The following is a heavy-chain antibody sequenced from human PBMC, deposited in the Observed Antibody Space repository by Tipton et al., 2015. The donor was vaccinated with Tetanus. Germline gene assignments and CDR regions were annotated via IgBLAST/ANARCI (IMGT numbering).Heavy chain of an antibody. D-gene: IGHD1/OR15-1a*01. CDR3: ARDPTRRFDY. V-gene: IGHV3-7*01. Sequence: SLRLSCVASGFNFGTFWMTWVRQTPGKGLEGVAKIKYDGSEEYYVDSVKGRFTISRDNAKNSLYLQMNSLRAEDTAVYYCARDPTRRFDYWGPGTLVTVSS. J-gene: IGHJ4*02. CDR1: GFNFGTFW. CDR2: IKYDGSEE.